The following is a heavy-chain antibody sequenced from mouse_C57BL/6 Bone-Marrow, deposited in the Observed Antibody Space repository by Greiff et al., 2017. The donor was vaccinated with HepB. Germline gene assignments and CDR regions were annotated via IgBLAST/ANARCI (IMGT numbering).Heavy chain of an antibody. CDR2: IWRGGST. V-gene: IGHV2-5*01. Sequence: QVQLQQSGPGLVQPSQSLSITCTVSGFSLTSYGVHWVRQSPGKGLEWLGVIWRGGSTDYTAAFMSRLSITKDNSKSQVFFKMNSLQADDTAIYYCAKVPFYYGSSYWYFDVWGTGTTVTVSS. D-gene: IGHD1-1*01. J-gene: IGHJ1*03. CDR1: GFSLTSYG. CDR3: AKVPFYYGSSYWYFDV.